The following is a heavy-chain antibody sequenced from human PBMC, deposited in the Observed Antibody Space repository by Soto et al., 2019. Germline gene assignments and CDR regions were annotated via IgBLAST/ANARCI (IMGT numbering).Heavy chain of an antibody. D-gene: IGHD6-6*01. CDR2: IIPIFGTA. CDR3: ASPVSGSSAYYYGMDV. J-gene: IGHJ6*02. V-gene: IGHV1-69*13. Sequence: SVKVSCKASGGTFSSYAISWVRQAPGQGLEWMGGIIPIFGTANYAQKFQGRVTITADESTSTAYMELSSLRSEDTAVYYCASPVSGSSAYYYGMDVWGQGTTVTVSS. CDR1: GGTFSSYA.